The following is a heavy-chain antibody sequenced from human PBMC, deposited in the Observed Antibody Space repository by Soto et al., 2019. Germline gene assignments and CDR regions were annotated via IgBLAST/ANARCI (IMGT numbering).Heavy chain of an antibody. CDR1: GDSISSSS. J-gene: IGHJ4*02. V-gene: IGHV4-59*08. D-gene: IGHD5-18*01. CDR3: ARHTYIPSTDFYCDY. Sequence: PSDTLSLTCSVSGDSISSSSWSWVRQPPGKGLEWIGYISYTGSTNYNPSLKRRVTMSLDTSKNQFSLNLSSVTAADAALYYCARHTYIPSTDFYCDYWGLGTLVTVSS. CDR2: ISYTGST.